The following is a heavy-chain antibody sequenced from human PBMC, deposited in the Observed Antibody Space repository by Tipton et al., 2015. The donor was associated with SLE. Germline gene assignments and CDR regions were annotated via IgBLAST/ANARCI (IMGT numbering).Heavy chain of an antibody. Sequence: LRLSCTVSGGSISSGGYYWSWIRQHPGKGLEWIGYIYYSGSTYYNPSLRSRVTISVDTSKNQFSRKLSSVTAADTAVYYCARDWAVAGTYALYYFDYWGQGTLVTVSS. CDR1: GGSISSGGYY. CDR2: IYYSGST. D-gene: IGHD6-19*01. CDR3: ARDWAVAGTYALYYFDY. V-gene: IGHV4-31*02. J-gene: IGHJ4*02.